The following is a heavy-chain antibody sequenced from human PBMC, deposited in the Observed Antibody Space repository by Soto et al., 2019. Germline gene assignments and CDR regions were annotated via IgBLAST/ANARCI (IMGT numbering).Heavy chain of an antibody. Sequence: PGGSLRLSCAASGFTFSSYAMHWVRQAPGKGLEWVAVISYDGSNKYYADSVKGRFTISRDNSKNTLYLQMNSLRAEDTAVYYCARVSGTYGPFDYWGQGTLVTV. J-gene: IGHJ4*02. CDR2: ISYDGSNK. CDR3: ARVSGTYGPFDY. V-gene: IGHV3-30-3*01. D-gene: IGHD3-3*01. CDR1: GFTFSSYA.